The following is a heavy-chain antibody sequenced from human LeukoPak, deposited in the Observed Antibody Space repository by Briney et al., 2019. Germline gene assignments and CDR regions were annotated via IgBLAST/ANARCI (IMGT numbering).Heavy chain of an antibody. CDR1: GGTISSSSYY. J-gene: IGHJ6*03. D-gene: IGHD1-26*01. CDR3: ARRGGSPFVYYYYYYMDV. Sequence: SETLSLTCTVSGGTISSSSYYWGWIRQPPGKGLEWIGSIYYSGSTYYNPSLKSRVTISVDTSKNQFSLKLSSVTAADTAVYYCARRGGSPFVYYYYYYMDVWGKGTTVTVSS. V-gene: IGHV4-39*07. CDR2: IYYSGST.